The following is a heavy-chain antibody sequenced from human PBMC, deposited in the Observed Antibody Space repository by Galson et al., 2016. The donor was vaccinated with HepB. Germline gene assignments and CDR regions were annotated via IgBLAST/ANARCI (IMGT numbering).Heavy chain of an antibody. CDR2: ISGSGGST. CDR3: AEGRDGYPNYFEY. D-gene: IGHD2-2*03. CDR1: GFTFSSYA. J-gene: IGHJ4*02. V-gene: IGHV3-23*01. Sequence: SLRLSCAASGFTFSSYAMSWVRQAPGKGLEWVSAISGSGGSTLYADSVKGRFTIFRDNSKNTLYLEMNSLRAEDTAVYYCAEGRDGYPNYFEYWGQGTLVTVSS.